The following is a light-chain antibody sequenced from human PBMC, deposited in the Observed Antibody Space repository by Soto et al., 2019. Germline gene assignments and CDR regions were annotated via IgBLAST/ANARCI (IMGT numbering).Light chain of an antibody. Sequence: DIQMTQSPSSLFASVGDRVTITCRASQTVRTSLNWYQQRPGKAPTLLIYAASSLQSSVPPRFSGAGSETDFTLTINGLQPEDFATYYCQQTFSTPITFGQGTRLE. CDR2: AAS. J-gene: IGKJ5*01. V-gene: IGKV1-39*01. CDR1: QTVRTS. CDR3: QQTFSTPIT.